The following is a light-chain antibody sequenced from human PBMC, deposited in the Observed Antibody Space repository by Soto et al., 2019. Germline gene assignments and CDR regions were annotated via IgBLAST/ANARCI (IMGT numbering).Light chain of an antibody. V-gene: IGKV1-13*02. CDR2: DAS. CDR1: QVISSA. CDR3: QQLDREPPG. J-gene: IGKJ4*02. Sequence: AIQLTQSPSSLSASVGDRVTITCRASQVISSAFAWYQQKPGEPPKLLIFDASTLESGVPSRFRGSGSGTDFTLTINSLQPEDFATYYCQQLDREPPGFGGGTKVEI.